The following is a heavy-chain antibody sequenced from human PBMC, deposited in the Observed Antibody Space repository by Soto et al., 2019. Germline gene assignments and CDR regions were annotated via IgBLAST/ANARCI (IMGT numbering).Heavy chain of an antibody. CDR1: GFTFSGYG. J-gene: IGHJ4*02. V-gene: IGHV3-30*18. CDR2: ILYDGTNK. Sequence: QVQLVESGGGVVQPGRSLRLSCAASGFTFSGYGMHWVRQAPGKGLEWVALILYDGTNKYYADSVKGRFTISRDNSKNTLYLQMNSLRAEDTAVYYCSNLVYSSGLSADFWGQGTLVTVSS. CDR3: SNLVYSSGLSADF. D-gene: IGHD6-19*01.